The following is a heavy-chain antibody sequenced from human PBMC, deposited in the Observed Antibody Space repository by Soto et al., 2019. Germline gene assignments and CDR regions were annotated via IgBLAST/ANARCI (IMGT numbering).Heavy chain of an antibody. CDR2: INPSGGGT. Sequence: GASVKVSCKASGYTFTSYYMHWVRQAPGQGLEWMGIINPSGGGTSYAQKFQGRVTMSRDTSTSTVYMELSSLRSEDTAVYYCARNGGNPINVFRSWGQGTLVTVSS. V-gene: IGHV1-46*01. CDR3: ARNGGNPINVFRS. CDR1: GYTFTSYY. D-gene: IGHD4-17*01. J-gene: IGHJ5*02.